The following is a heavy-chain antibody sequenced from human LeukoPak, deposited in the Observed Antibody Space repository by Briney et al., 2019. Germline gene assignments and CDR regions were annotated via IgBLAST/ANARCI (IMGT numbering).Heavy chain of an antibody. V-gene: IGHV1-69*13. Sequence: GASVKVSCKASGGTFSSYAISWVRQAPGQGLEWMGGIIPIFGTANYAQKFQGRVTITADESTSTAYMELSSLRSEDTAVYYCARRGIAAAGTISYYYYYMDVWGKGTTVTVSS. CDR1: GGTFSSYA. CDR3: ARRGIAAAGTISYYYYYMDV. CDR2: IIPIFGTA. J-gene: IGHJ6*03. D-gene: IGHD6-13*01.